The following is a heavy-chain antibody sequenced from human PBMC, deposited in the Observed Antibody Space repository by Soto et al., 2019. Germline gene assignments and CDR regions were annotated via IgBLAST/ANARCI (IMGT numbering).Heavy chain of an antibody. CDR3: DKGTTSSVAARPSEWYFGL. D-gene: IGHD6-6*01. Sequence: DVQLLESGGGLVQPGGSLRLSCAASGFTFSSYAMDWVRQAPGRGLEWVSDIGSSGAGTYYADSVKGRFTISRDNCKSTLYLQMNRLRAEETAIYYGDKGTTSSVAARPSEWYFGLWGRGALVGVSS. CDR1: GFTFSSYA. J-gene: IGHJ2*01. CDR2: IGSSGAGT. V-gene: IGHV3-23*01.